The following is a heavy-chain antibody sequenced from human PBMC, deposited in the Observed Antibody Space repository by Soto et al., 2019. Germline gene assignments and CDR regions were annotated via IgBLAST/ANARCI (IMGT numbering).Heavy chain of an antibody. CDR3: TTYGNPNIVDH. CDR2: IRSRSGTT. Sequence: EVQLVESGGGLVKPGGSLRLSCAASGFSFSKAWMNWVRQAPGKGLEWVGRIRSRSGTTDYAAPVKGRFTISRDDSKYNLYLQMNSLKVEDTAVYFCTTYGNPNIVDHWGQGTLVIVSS. V-gene: IGHV3-15*07. CDR1: GFSFSKAW. J-gene: IGHJ4*02. D-gene: IGHD4-17*01.